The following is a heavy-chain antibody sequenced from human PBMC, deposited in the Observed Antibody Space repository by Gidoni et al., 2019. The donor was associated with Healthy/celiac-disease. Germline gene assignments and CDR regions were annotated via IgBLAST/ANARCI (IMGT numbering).Heavy chain of an antibody. V-gene: IGHV4-59*01. D-gene: IGHD3-9*01. CDR3: AREGRYFDSYYFDY. Sequence: QVQLQESGPGLVKPSETLSLTCTVYGCSISSYYWSWIRQPPGKGLEWIGYIYYSGSTNYNPSIKSRVTISVDTYKNQFSLKMSSVTAADTAVYYCAREGRYFDSYYFDYWGQGTLVTVSS. J-gene: IGHJ4*02. CDR1: GCSISSYY. CDR2: IYYSGST.